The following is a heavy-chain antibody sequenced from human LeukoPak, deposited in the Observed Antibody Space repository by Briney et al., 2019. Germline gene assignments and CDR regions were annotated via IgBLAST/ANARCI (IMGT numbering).Heavy chain of an antibody. D-gene: IGHD2-15*01. V-gene: IGHV1-69*06. CDR3: ARDANPALVVAAKGGYYYYYMDV. Sequence: ASVKVSCKASGGTFSSYAISWVRQAPGQGLEWMGGIIPIFGTVNYAQKFQGRVTITADKSTSTAYMELRSLRSDDTAVYYCARDANPALVVAAKGGYYYYYMDVWGKGTTVTISS. CDR2: IIPIFGTV. J-gene: IGHJ6*03. CDR1: GGTFSSYA.